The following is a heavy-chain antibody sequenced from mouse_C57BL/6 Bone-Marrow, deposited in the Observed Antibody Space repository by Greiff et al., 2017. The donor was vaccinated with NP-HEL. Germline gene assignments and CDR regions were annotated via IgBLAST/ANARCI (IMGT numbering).Heavy chain of an antibody. CDR2: IDPENGDT. Sequence: VHVKQSGAELVRPGASVKLSCTASGFNIKDDYMHWVKQRPEQGLEWIGWIDPENGDTEYASKFQGKATITADTSSNTAYLQLSSLTSEDTAVYYCTTRIYDGYPDYWGQGTSVTVSS. CDR1: GFNIKDDY. V-gene: IGHV14-4*01. D-gene: IGHD2-3*01. CDR3: TTRIYDGYPDY. J-gene: IGHJ4*01.